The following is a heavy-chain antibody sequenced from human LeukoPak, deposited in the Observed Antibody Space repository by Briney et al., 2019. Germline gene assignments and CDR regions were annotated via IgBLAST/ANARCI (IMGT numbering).Heavy chain of an antibody. CDR1: GGSISSSDSY. J-gene: IGHJ4*02. Sequence: SETLSLTCTVSGGSISSSDSYWGWIRQPPGKGLEWIGSIYYSGSTYYNPSLKSRVTISVDTSKNQFSLKLSSVTAADTAVYYCARSFGSDDILTGLDFDYWGQGTLVTVSS. V-gene: IGHV4-39*07. D-gene: IGHD3-9*01. CDR2: IYYSGST. CDR3: ARSFGSDDILTGLDFDY.